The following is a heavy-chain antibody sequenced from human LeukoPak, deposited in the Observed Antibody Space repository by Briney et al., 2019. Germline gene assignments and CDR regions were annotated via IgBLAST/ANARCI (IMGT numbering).Heavy chain of an antibody. J-gene: IGHJ5*02. CDR2: INAGNGNT. CDR1: GYTFTSYA. V-gene: IGHV1-3*01. CDR3: ARGVVPAATGNWFDP. Sequence: ASVKVSCKASGYTFTSYAMHWVRQAPGQRLEWMGWINAGNGNTKYSQKFQGRVTMTTDTSTSTAYMELRSLRSDDTAVYYCARGVVPAATGNWFDPWGQGTLVTVSS. D-gene: IGHD2-2*01.